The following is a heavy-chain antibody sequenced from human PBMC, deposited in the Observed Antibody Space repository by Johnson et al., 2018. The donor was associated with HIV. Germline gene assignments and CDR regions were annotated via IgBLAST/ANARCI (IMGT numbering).Heavy chain of an antibody. V-gene: IGHV3-30*03. CDR2: ISYDGTNK. J-gene: IGHJ3*01. CDR1: GFPFSSYA. Sequence: QLVESGGGVVQPGRSLRLSCAASGFPFSSYAMHWVRQSPGKGLEWVAVISYDGTNKYFADSVKGRFTISRDNSKNTLYLQMNSLRAEDPAVYYCARGSGYSTGAFDVWGQGTMVTVSS. D-gene: IGHD2-8*02. CDR3: ARGSGYSTGAFDV.